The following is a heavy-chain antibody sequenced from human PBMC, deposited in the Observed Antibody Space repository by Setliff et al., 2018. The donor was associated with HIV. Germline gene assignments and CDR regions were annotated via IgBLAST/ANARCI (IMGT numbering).Heavy chain of an antibody. D-gene: IGHD3-22*01. CDR2: IYNTGSA. V-gene: IGHV4-31*03. Sequence: SETLSLTCTVSGGSISSAGYYWSWIRQHPGKGLEWIGYIYNTGSAYFNPSLKSRLTISVDTSRNQFSLKPSSVTAADTAVYYCARGYTRGYFSHFDYWGQGTLVTVSS. CDR1: GGSISSAGYY. J-gene: IGHJ4*02. CDR3: ARGYTRGYFSHFDY.